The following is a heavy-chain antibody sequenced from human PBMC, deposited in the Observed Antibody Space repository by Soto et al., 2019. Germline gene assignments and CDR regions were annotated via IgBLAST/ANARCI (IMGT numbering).Heavy chain of an antibody. J-gene: IGHJ3*02. Sequence: GGSLRLSCAASGFTCSSYDMSWVRQAPGKGLEWVSTILVGGSTHYPDSVKGRFTISRDNSKNTVFLQMNSLTPGDTAVYYCAKATATGGGAFDICGQGTVVTVSS. D-gene: IGHD2-8*02. CDR1: GFTCSSYD. CDR2: ILVGGST. CDR3: AKATATGGGAFDI. V-gene: IGHV3-23*01.